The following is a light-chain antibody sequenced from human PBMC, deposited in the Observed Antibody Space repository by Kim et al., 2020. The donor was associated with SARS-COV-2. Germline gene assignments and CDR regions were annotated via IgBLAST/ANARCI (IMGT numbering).Light chain of an antibody. CDR3: QQYGSSLYT. CDR1: QSVSSSY. CDR2: GAS. J-gene: IGKJ2*01. V-gene: IGKV3-20*01. Sequence: LSPGERATLSCKASQSVSSSYLAWYQQKPGQAPRLLIYGASSRATGIPDRFSGSGSGTDFTLTISRLEPEDFAVYYCQQYGSSLYTFGQGTKLEI.